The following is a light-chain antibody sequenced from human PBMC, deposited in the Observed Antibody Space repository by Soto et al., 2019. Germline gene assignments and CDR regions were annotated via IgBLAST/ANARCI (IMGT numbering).Light chain of an antibody. V-gene: IGLV2-14*01. CDR2: DVS. Sequence: QSALTQPASVSGSPGQSITISCTGTSSDAGGYSWYQQHPGKAPKLMLYDVSNQPSGVSNRFSGSTSGNTASLTISGLQAEDEAYYYCSSYTSSSTRVFGTGTKLTVL. CDR1: SSDAGGY. CDR3: SSYTSSSTRV. J-gene: IGLJ1*01.